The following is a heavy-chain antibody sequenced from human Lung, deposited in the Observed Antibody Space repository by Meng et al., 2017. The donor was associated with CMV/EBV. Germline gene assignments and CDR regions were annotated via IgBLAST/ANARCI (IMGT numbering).Heavy chain of an antibody. CDR2: ISYDGSNK. V-gene: IGHV3-30-3*01. CDR1: GFTFSSYA. Sequence: QVGVVGFGGGVVQPGRSLRLSCAASGFTFSSYAMHWVRQAPGKGLEWVAVISYDGSNKYYADSVKGRFTISRDNSKNSLYLQMNSLRAEDTAVYYCAHGGGDCWGQGTLVTVSS. D-gene: IGHD2-15*01. CDR3: AHGGGDC. J-gene: IGHJ4*02.